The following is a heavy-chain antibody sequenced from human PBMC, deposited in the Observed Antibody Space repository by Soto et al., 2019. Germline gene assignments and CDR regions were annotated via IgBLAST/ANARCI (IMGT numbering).Heavy chain of an antibody. CDR2: ISWNSGSI. Sequence: EVQLVESGGGLVQPGRSLRLSCAASGFTFDDYAMHWVRQAPGKGLEWVSGISWNSGSIGYADSVKGRFTISRDNAKNSLYLQMNSLRAEDTALYYCAIARYSGYDYGSLYFDYWGQGTLVTVSS. CDR1: GFTFDDYA. D-gene: IGHD5-12*01. J-gene: IGHJ4*02. V-gene: IGHV3-9*01. CDR3: AIARYSGYDYGSLYFDY.